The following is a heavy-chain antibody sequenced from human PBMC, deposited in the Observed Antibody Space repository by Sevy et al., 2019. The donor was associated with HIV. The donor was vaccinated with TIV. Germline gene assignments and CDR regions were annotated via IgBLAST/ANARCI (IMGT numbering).Heavy chain of an antibody. CDR2: ISGSGGST. CDR1: GFTFSSYA. V-gene: IGHV3-23*01. J-gene: IGHJ6*02. D-gene: IGHD3-10*01. CDR3: AKLSTGYYYYGMDV. Sequence: GGSLRLSCAASGFTFSSYAMSWVRQAPGKGLEWVSAISGSGGSTYYAYSVKGRFTISRDNSKNTLYLQMNSLRAEDTAVYYCAKLSTGYYYYGMDVWGQGTTVTVSS.